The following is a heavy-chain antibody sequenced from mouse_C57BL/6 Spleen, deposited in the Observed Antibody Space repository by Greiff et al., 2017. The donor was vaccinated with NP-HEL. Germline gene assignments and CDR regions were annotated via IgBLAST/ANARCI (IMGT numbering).Heavy chain of an antibody. CDR3: ARRTVGGRGYAMDY. V-gene: IGHV1-81*01. CDR2: IYPRSGNT. Sequence: LQQSGAELARPGASVKLSCKASGYTFTSYGISWVKQRTGQGLEWIGEIYPRSGNTYYNEKFKGKATLTADKSSSTAYMELRSLTSEDSAVYFCARRTVGGRGYAMDYWGQGTSVTVSS. CDR1: GYTFTSYG. D-gene: IGHD3-3*01. J-gene: IGHJ4*01.